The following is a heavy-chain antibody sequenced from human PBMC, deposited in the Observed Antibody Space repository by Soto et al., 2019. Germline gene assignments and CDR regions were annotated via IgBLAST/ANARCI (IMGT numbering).Heavy chain of an antibody. Sequence: QVQLVQSGAEVKKPGASVKVSCKASGYTFTSYGISWVRQAPGQGLEWMGWISAYNGNTNYAQKLQGRVTMTTDTSTSTAYMELRSLRSDATAVYYCARDREYDYIWGSYRYQPFDYWGQGTLVTVSS. CDR3: ARDREYDYIWGSYRYQPFDY. D-gene: IGHD3-16*02. CDR2: ISAYNGNT. CDR1: GYTFTSYG. J-gene: IGHJ4*02. V-gene: IGHV1-18*01.